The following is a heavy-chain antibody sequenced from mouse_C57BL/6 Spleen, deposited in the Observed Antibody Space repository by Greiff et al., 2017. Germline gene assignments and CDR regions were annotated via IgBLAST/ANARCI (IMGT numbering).Heavy chain of an antibody. V-gene: IGHV3-8*01. J-gene: IGHJ4*01. CDR3: ARSTIVTTYAMDY. CDR2: ISYSGST. Sequence: EVQLMESGPGLAKPSQTLSLTCSVNGYSITSDYWNWIRKFPGNKLEYMGYISYSGSTYYTPSHKSRISIIRDTSKNQYYLQLKSVTTEDTATYFCARSTIVTTYAMDYWGQGTSVTVSS. CDR1: GYSITSDY. D-gene: IGHD2-2*01.